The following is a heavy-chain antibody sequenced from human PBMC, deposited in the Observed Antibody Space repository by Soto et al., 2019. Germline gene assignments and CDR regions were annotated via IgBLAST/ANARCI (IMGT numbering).Heavy chain of an antibody. CDR1: GFTFSNFD. CDR2: IGAARDP. V-gene: IGHV3-13*05. J-gene: IGHJ6*02. Sequence: PGGSLRFSCATSGFTFSNFDMHWVRQVPGKGLEWVSAIGAARDPYYLGSVKGRFTISRENAKNSAYLQMNDLRAGDSAVYYCARAYTGRLPRRADYYYAMDVWGQGTTVTVSS. D-gene: IGHD2-2*02. CDR3: ARAYTGRLPRRADYYYAMDV.